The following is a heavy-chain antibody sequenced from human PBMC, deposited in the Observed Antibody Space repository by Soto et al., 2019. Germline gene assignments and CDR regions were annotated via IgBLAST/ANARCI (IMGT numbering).Heavy chain of an antibody. V-gene: IGHV1-18*01. J-gene: IGHJ5*02. D-gene: IGHD2-2*01. CDR2: ISADNGNT. CDR1: GYTFTTYG. CDR3: ARVGDIVVVRPWSAP. Sequence: ASVKVSCKASGYTFTTYGISWVRQAPGQGLEWMGWISADNGNTNYAQNLQGRVTMTTEKSTSTAYMELRSLTSDDTAVYYCARVGDIVVVRPWSAPWGQGTLVPVS.